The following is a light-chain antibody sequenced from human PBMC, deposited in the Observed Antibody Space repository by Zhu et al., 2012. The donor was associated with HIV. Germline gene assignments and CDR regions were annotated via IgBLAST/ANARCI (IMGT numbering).Light chain of an antibody. CDR1: RSVRSF. Sequence: IVLTQSPATLSLSPGERATVSCRASRSVRSFLAWYQQKPGQAPRLLIYDTSKRAAGIPARFSGSGSETDFTLTISSLQPEDFATYFCQHLTLYPTFGGGSKVEIK. J-gene: IGKJ4*01. CDR3: QHLTLYPT. CDR2: DTS. V-gene: IGKV3-11*01.